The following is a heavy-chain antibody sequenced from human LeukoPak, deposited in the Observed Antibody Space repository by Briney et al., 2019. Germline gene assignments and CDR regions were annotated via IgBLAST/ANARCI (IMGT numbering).Heavy chain of an antibody. CDR2: IYHSGST. J-gene: IGHJ4*02. V-gene: IGHV4-38-2*02. CDR3: ASTKYSYGYGGFDY. CDR1: GYSISSGYY. Sequence: SETLSLTCTVSGYSISSGYYWGWIRQPPGKGLEWIGSIYHSGSTYYNPSLKSRVTISVDTSKNQFSLKLSSVTAADTAVYYCASTKYSYGYGGFDYWGQGTLVTVSS. D-gene: IGHD5-18*01.